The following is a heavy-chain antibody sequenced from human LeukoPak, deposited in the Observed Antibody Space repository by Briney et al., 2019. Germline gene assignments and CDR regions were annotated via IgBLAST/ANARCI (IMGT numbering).Heavy chain of an antibody. D-gene: IGHD1-26*01. V-gene: IGHV3-21*01. J-gene: IGHJ4*02. CDR2: INNVGSHI. Sequence: GGSLRLSCAASGFTFSSSAMNWVRQAPGKGLEWVSSINNVGSHIYYAGSVRGRFTISRDNAKNLLYLQMNSLRAEDTAVYYCARAGPIVGAMSFDYWGQGTLVTVSS. CDR3: ARAGPIVGAMSFDY. CDR1: GFTFSSSA.